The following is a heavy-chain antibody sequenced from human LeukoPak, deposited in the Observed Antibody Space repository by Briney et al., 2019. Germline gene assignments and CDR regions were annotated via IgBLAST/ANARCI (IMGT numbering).Heavy chain of an antibody. D-gene: IGHD2-15*01. CDR2: ISAYNGNT. Sequence: ASVKVSCKASGYTFTSYGISWVRQAPGQWLEWMGWISAYNGNTNYAQKLQGRVTMTTDTSTSTAYMELRSLRSDDTAVYYCAREGLGYCSGGSCYSDYFDYWGQGTLVTVSS. CDR1: GYTFTSYG. V-gene: IGHV1-18*01. J-gene: IGHJ4*02. CDR3: AREGLGYCSGGSCYSDYFDY.